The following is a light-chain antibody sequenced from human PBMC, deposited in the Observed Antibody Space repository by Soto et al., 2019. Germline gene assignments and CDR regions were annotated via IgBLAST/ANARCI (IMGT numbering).Light chain of an antibody. V-gene: IGKV3-15*01. CDR2: GAS. J-gene: IGKJ1*01. CDR1: QSVSSN. Sequence: EVVLTQSPATLSVSAGERATLSCRASQSVSSNLAWYQQQPGQAPRLLISGASTRATGIPARFSGSGSGTEFTLTISSLQSEDFAVYYCQQYNNWPRTFGQGTKVDI. CDR3: QQYNNWPRT.